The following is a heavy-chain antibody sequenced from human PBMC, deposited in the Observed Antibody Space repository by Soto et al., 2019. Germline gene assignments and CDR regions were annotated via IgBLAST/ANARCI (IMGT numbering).Heavy chain of an antibody. CDR3: ATVFDL. Sequence: EVQLVESGGGLVQPGGSLRVSCAASGFTLRSHRIHWVRQVPGKGLEWVSRIDTDGGDTSYADSVKGRFTISTDNAKXXXXXXXXGLRGEDTAVYYCATVFDLWGQGTLVTVSS. V-gene: IGHV3-74*01. CDR1: GFTLRSHR. J-gene: IGHJ5*02. CDR2: IDTDGGDT.